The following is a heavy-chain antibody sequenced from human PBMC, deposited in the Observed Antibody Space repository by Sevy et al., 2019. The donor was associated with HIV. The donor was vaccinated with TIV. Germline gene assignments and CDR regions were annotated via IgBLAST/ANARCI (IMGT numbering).Heavy chain of an antibody. V-gene: IGHV3-23*01. Sequence: GGSLRLSCVGSGFNFNIYSMSWVRQAPGKGLEWVSTLSFGCVKINYADSVKGRFIISRDDSKNTLYLQMNSLRAEDTAVYFCAREGCTRPHDYWGQGTLVTVSS. J-gene: IGHJ4*02. D-gene: IGHD2-8*01. CDR1: GFNFNIYS. CDR2: LSFGCVKI. CDR3: AREGCTRPHDY.